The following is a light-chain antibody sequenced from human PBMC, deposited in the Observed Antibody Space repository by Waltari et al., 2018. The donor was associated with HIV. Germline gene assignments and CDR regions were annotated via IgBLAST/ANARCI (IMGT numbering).Light chain of an antibody. CDR2: AAS. CDR3: QQTFTLPLT. V-gene: IGKV1-39*01. J-gene: IGKJ4*01. Sequence: DIQITQSPSSLSASVGDRVTITCRASQYINMYLNWYQQKPGKAPTLLIFAASTLHTEVPSRFSASGAGTIFSLAISSFQPDDVATYFCQQTFTLPLTFGAGPRVEI. CDR1: QYINMY.